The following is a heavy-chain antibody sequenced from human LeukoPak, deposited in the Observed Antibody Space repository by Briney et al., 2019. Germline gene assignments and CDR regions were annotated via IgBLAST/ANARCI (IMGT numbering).Heavy chain of an antibody. D-gene: IGHD1-7*01. CDR3: ARGSGVTGTRGDY. CDR1: GGSFSGYY. V-gene: IGHV4-34*01. CDR2: INHSGST. J-gene: IGHJ4*02. Sequence: SETLSLTCAVYGGSFSGYYWSWIRQPPGKGLEWIGEINHSGSTNYNPSLKSRVTISVGTSRNQFSLKLNSVTAADTAVYYCARGSGVTGTRGDYWGRGTLVTVSS.